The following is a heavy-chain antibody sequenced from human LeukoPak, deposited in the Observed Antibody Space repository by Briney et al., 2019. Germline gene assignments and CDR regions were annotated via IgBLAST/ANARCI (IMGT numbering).Heavy chain of an antibody. J-gene: IGHJ3*02. CDR1: GGSISSGDYY. CDR2: IYYSGST. D-gene: IGHD3-22*01. CDR3: ASSRQYYYGSSGYYAFDI. Sequence: SETLSLTCTVSGGSISSGDYYWSWIRQPPGKGLEWIGYIYYSGSTYYNPSLKSRVTISVDTSKIHFSLKLSSVTAVDTALYYCASSRQYYYGSSGYYAFDIWGQGTMVTVSS. V-gene: IGHV4-30-4*08.